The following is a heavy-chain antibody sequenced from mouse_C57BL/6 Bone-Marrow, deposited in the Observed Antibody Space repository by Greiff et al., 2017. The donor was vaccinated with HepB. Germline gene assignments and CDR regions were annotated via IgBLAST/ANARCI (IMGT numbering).Heavy chain of an antibody. Sequence: EVMLVESGPGLVKPSQSVFLSCTVSGISITTGNYRWSWDRPFPGNKLEWIGYIYYSGTITYNPSLTSRTTTTRDTPNNPFFLEMNSLTAEDTATYYCARDLDYWGQGTTLTVSS. CDR3: ARDLDY. V-gene: IGHV3-5*01. CDR2: IYYSGTI. CDR1: GISITTGNYR. J-gene: IGHJ2*01.